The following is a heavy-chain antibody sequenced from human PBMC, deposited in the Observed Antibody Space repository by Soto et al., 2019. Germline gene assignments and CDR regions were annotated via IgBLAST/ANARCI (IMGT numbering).Heavy chain of an antibody. CDR3: ARALFYSDSDGYYFEFDY. J-gene: IGHJ4*02. Sequence: LVNPTETLTLTCSVSGFSLTDTRMGVSWIRQAPGKALEWLAHIISNDDKSYSTSLKSRLTISKDTSKSQVVLRMTNMDPVDTGRYYCARALFYSDSDGYYFEFDYWGPGTLVTVS. V-gene: IGHV2-26*01. CDR1: GFSLTDTRMG. D-gene: IGHD3-22*01. CDR2: IISNDDK.